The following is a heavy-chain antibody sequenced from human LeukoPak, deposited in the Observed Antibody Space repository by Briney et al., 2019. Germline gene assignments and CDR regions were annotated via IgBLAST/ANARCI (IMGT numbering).Heavy chain of an antibody. D-gene: IGHD6-13*01. V-gene: IGHV3-74*01. CDR2: SNSDGSST. J-gene: IGHJ4*02. Sequence: GGSLRLSCAASGFTFSSFWMHWVRQAPGKGLVWVSRSNSDGSSTSYADSVKGRFTISRDNAKNTLYLQMNSLRAEDTAVYYCARVRGALQQLLYWGQGTLVTVSS. CDR3: ARVRGALQQLLY. CDR1: GFTFSSFW.